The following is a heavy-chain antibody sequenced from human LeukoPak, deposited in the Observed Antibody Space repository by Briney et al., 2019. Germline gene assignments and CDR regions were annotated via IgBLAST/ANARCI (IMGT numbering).Heavy chain of an antibody. CDR2: ISSSNSYT. J-gene: IGHJ1*01. D-gene: IGHD3-22*01. CDR1: GFTFSDYY. V-gene: IGHV3-11*03. CDR3: ASLTYYFDSSGYYPGYFQH. Sequence: PGGSLTLSCAASGFTFSDYYMSWIRQAPGKGLEWVSYISSSNSYTNYADSVKGRFYADSVKGRFSISRDNAKNSLYLQMNSLRAEDTAVYYCASLTYYFDSSGYYPGYFQHWGQGTLVTVSS.